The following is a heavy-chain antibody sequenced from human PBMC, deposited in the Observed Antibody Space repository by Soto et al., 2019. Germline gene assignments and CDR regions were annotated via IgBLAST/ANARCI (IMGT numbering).Heavy chain of an antibody. V-gene: IGHV4-30-4*01. CDR1: GGSISSGDYY. CDR2: IYYSGST. D-gene: IGHD2-15*01. Sequence: PSETLSLTCTVSGGSISSGDYYWSWIRQPPGKGLEWIGYIYYSGSTYYNPSLKSRVTISVDTAKNQFSLKLSSVTAADTAVYFCARFPNCSGCCCDPPLAFDISGQGTMVPGS. J-gene: IGHJ3*02. CDR3: ARFPNCSGCCCDPPLAFDI.